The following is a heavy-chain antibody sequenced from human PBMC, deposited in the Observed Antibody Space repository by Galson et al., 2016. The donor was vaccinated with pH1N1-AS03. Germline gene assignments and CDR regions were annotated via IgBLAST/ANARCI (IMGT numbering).Heavy chain of an antibody. CDR1: GYDFINYW. CDR3: ARHRQSETYSEPFDI. J-gene: IGHJ3*02. Sequence: QSGAEVKKPGESLKISCKASGYDFINYWIGWVRQMPGKGLEWTGVIDPRASDARYSSSFQGQVTISADKSITTAHLQWGSLKASDTGMYFCARHRQSETYSEPFDIWGQGTMVAVSS. V-gene: IGHV5-51*01. CDR2: IDPRASDA. D-gene: IGHD2-21*01.